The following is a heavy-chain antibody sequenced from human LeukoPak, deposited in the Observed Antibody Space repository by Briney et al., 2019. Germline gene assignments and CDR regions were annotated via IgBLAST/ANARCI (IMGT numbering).Heavy chain of an antibody. Sequence: GESLKISCKASGYRFTDYWIAWVRQMPGIGLEWMGIIFPGDSNTRYRPSFQGQVTISVDKSITTAYLQWSSLKASDTAMYYCARRGKVYCNDGGCYDDAFDIWGQGTMVTVSS. J-gene: IGHJ3*02. CDR2: IFPGDSNT. V-gene: IGHV5-51*01. CDR1: GYRFTDYW. D-gene: IGHD2-15*01. CDR3: ARRGKVYCNDGGCYDDAFDI.